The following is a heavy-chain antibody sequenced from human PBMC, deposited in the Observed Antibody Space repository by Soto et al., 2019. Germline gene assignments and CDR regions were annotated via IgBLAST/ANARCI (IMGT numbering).Heavy chain of an antibody. CDR2: IIPVFGIA. D-gene: IGHD2-2*01. V-gene: IGHV1-69*08. Sequence: QVQLVQSGAEVKKPGSSVKVSCKASGGTFSRYSFTWVRQAPGHGLEWMGRIIPVFGIASYAQKFQGRVTITADKSMSTSYMELRSLRAEDTAMYYCAGEERDRETGLVPDAIDGMDVWGKGTTVTFSS. J-gene: IGHJ6*04. CDR3: AGEERDRETGLVPDAIDGMDV. CDR1: GGTFSRYS.